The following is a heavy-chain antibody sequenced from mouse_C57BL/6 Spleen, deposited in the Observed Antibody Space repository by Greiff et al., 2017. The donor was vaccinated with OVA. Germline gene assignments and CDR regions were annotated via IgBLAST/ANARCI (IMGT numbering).Heavy chain of an antibody. Sequence: VQLKESGAELVKPGASVKLSCTASGFNIKDYYMHWVKQRTEQGLEWIGRIDPEDGETKYAPNFPGKATITADTSSNTAYLQLSSLTSEDTAVYYCAIYDVGAMDYWGQGTSVTVSS. D-gene: IGHD2-3*01. CDR3: AIYDVGAMDY. V-gene: IGHV14-2*01. J-gene: IGHJ4*01. CDR1: GFNIKDYY. CDR2: IDPEDGET.